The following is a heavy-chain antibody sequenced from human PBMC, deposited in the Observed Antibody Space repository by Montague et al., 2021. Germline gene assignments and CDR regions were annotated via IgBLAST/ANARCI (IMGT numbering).Heavy chain of an antibody. V-gene: IGHV3-7*01. CDR2: IKQDGFGK. D-gene: IGHD4-17*01. CDR3: AKGGTTAMTPSSA. CDR1: GFAFSSYW. J-gene: IGHJ5*01. Sequence: SLRLSCSASGFAFSSYWMTWVRRAPGKGLEWVANIKQDGFGKYYVESVRGRFTISRDNDKDSLYLQMNSLGVEDTAMYYCAKGGTTAMTPSSAWGHGTLVTVSS.